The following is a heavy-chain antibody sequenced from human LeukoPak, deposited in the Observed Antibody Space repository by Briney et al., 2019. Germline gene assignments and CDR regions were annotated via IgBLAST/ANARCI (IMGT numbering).Heavy chain of an antibody. V-gene: IGHV3-53*01. CDR2: MYSDGST. CDR3: ARDHRIGGS. D-gene: IGHD3-16*01. J-gene: IGHJ4*02. Sequence: PGGSLRLSCAASGFTFSSYGMTWVRQAPGKGLEWVSVMYSDGSTFYADSVKGRFIISRDTSKNTLFLQMNSLRVDDTAVYFCARDHRIGGSWGQGTLVTVSS. CDR1: GFTFSSYG.